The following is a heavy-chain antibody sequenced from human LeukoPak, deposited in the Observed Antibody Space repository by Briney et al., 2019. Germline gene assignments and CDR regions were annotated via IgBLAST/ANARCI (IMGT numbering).Heavy chain of an antibody. J-gene: IGHJ3*02. CDR2: ISGSGGST. Sequence: GGSLRLSCAASGFTFSSYAMSWVRQAPGKGLEWVSAISGSGGSTYCADSVKGRFTISRDNSKNTLYLQMNSLRAEDTAVYYCAKGGLGYCSSTSCYRLAAFDIWGQGTMVTVSS. CDR1: GFTFSSYA. CDR3: AKGGLGYCSSTSCYRLAAFDI. D-gene: IGHD2-2*01. V-gene: IGHV3-23*01.